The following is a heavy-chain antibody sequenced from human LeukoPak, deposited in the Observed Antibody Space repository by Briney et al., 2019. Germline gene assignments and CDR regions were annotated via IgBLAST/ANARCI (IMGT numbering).Heavy chain of an antibody. CDR2: IRNDGSDK. CDR3: AREYGWGCDF. J-gene: IGHJ4*02. D-gene: IGHD6-19*01. V-gene: IGHV3-30*02. Sequence: PGVSLRLSCAASGITFSNYGMLWVRQTPGKGLEWVAFIRNDGSDKYHADSVKGRFTISRDNSKNTLYLQMNSLRAEDTAVYYCAREYGWGCDFRGQGTPVTVSS. CDR1: GITFSNYG.